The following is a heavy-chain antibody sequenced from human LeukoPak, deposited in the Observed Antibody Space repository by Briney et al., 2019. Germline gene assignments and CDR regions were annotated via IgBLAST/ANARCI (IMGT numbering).Heavy chain of an antibody. CDR2: IWYDGSNK. D-gene: IGHD3-22*01. J-gene: IGHJ4*02. V-gene: IGHV3-33*08. Sequence: PGGSLRLSCAASGFTFSSYAMSWVRQAPGKGLEWVAVIWYDGSNKYYADSVKGRFTISRDNSKNTLYLQMNSLRAEDTAVYYCARAGQGRYYDSSGYYKLDYWGQGTLVTVSS. CDR3: ARAGQGRYYDSSGYYKLDY. CDR1: GFTFSSYA.